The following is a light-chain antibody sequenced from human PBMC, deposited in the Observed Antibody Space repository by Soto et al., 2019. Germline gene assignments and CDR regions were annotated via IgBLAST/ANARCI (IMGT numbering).Light chain of an antibody. J-gene: IGLJ2*01. CDR2: EVS. CDR1: SSDVGAYNY. CDR3: NSFTSSSTVV. Sequence: QSALTQPASVSGSPGQSITISCTGTSSDVGAYNYDSWYQQHPGKAPKLMIYEVSNRPSGVSNRFSGSKSGNTASLTISGLQTEDEADYYCNSFTSSSTVVFGGGTKVTVL. V-gene: IGLV2-14*01.